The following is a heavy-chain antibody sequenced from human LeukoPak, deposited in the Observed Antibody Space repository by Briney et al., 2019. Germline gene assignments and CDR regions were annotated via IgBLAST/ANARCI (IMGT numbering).Heavy chain of an antibody. Sequence: SETLSLTCTVSGGSISSGDYYWSWIRQPPGKGLEWIGYIYYSGSTYYNPSLKSRVTISVDTSKNQFSLKLSSVTAADTAVYYCAREGPSGLGLDYWGQGTLVTVSS. CDR3: AREGPSGLGLDY. J-gene: IGHJ4*02. CDR1: GGSISSGDYY. D-gene: IGHD3/OR15-3a*01. CDR2: IYYSGST. V-gene: IGHV4-30-4*01.